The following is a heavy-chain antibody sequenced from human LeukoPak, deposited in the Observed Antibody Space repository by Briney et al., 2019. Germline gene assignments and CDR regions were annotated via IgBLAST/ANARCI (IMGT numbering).Heavy chain of an antibody. CDR2: IKLDGSEK. CDR3: ARSLDYGGHCFFDY. D-gene: IGHD4-23*01. Sequence: PGGSLRLSCAASGFTFSNYWMTWVRQAPGKGLEWVANIKLDGSEKYYVDSVKGRFTISRDNAKNSVFLQMNSLRAEDTAVYHCARSLDYGGHCFFDYWGQGTLVTVSS. V-gene: IGHV3-7*01. J-gene: IGHJ4*02. CDR1: GFTFSNYW.